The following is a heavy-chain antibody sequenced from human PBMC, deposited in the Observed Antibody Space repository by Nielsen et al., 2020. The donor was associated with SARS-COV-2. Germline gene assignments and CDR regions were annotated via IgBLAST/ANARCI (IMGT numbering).Heavy chain of an antibody. D-gene: IGHD2-2*01. Sequence: WVRQAPGQGLEWMGRIIPILGIANYAQKFQGRVTITADKSTSTAYMRLSSLRSEDTAVYYCASSNCSSTSCYRLYYGMDVWGQGTTVTVSS. CDR3: ASSNCSSTSCYRLYYGMDV. CDR2: IIPILGIA. J-gene: IGHJ6*02. V-gene: IGHV1-69*02.